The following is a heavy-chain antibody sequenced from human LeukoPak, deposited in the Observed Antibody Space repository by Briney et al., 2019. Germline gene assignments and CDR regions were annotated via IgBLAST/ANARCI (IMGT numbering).Heavy chain of an antibody. Sequence: GGSLRLSCAASGFTFSSYWMHWVRQAPGKGLLWVSRINTDGSSTNYADSVKGRFTISRDNAKNTLYLQMNSLRAEDTAVYYCYSMIVVEIRVINDYWGQGTLVTVSS. J-gene: IGHJ4*02. CDR3: YSMIVVEIRVINDY. V-gene: IGHV3-74*01. D-gene: IGHD3-22*01. CDR2: INTDGSST. CDR1: GFTFSSYW.